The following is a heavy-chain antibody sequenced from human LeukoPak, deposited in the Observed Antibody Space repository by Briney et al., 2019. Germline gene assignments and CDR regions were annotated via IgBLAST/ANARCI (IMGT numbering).Heavy chain of an antibody. J-gene: IGHJ3*02. V-gene: IGHV4-59*01. CDR1: GGSISSYY. CDR2: IYYSGST. CDR3: AAGGSGSYPDAFDI. Sequence: PSETLSLTCTVSGGSISSYYWSWIRQPPGKGLEWIGYIYYSGSTNYNPSLKSRVTISVDTSKNQFSLKLSSVTAADTAVYYCAAGGSGSYPDAFDIWGQGTTVTVSS. D-gene: IGHD1-26*01.